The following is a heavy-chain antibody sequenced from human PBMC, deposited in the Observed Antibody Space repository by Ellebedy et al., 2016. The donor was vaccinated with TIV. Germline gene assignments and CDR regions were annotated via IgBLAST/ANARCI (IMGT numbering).Heavy chain of an antibody. Sequence: SETLSLXXAVYGGSFSGYYWSWIRQPPGKGLEWIGEIDHSGSTNSNPSLKSRVTISVDTSKNQFSLKMTSVTAADAAVYYCARGSGSGSQNNWIDPWGQGTLVTVSS. V-gene: IGHV4-34*01. CDR1: GGSFSGYY. J-gene: IGHJ5*02. CDR3: ARGSGSGSQNNWIDP. D-gene: IGHD1-26*01. CDR2: IDHSGST.